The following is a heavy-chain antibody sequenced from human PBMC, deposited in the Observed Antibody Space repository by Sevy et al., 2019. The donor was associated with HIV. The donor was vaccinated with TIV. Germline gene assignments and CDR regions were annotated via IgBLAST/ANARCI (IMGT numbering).Heavy chain of an antibody. D-gene: IGHD3-10*01. Sequence: GESLKISCAASGFTFSNYSMNWVRQAPGKGLEWVSSISNGSIYIYYADSVKGRFTISRDNAKNSLYLQMNSLRAEDTAVYYCARDVGRELNYGMDVWGQGTTVTVSS. V-gene: IGHV3-21*01. J-gene: IGHJ6*02. CDR2: ISNGSIYI. CDR1: GFTFSNYS. CDR3: ARDVGRELNYGMDV.